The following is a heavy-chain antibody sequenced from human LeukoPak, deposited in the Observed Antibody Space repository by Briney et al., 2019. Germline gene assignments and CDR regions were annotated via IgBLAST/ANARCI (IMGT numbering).Heavy chain of an antibody. CDR2: IYSGGST. CDR3: ARENTIGIAVAGYFDY. J-gene: IGHJ4*02. V-gene: IGHV3-53*01. D-gene: IGHD6-19*01. Sequence: AGGSLRLSCAASGFTVGSNYMSWVRQAPGKGLEWVSVIYSGGSTYYADSVKGRFTISRDNSKNTLYLQMNSLRAEDTAVYYCARENTIGIAVAGYFDYWGQGTLVTVSS. CDR1: GFTVGSNY.